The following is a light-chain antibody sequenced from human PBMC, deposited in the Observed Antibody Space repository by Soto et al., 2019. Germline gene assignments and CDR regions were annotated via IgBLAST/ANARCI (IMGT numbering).Light chain of an antibody. CDR1: SSDVGGYKF. CDR3: SSYTTSSTLEA. CDR2: EVS. Sequence: QSVLTQPASVSGSPGQSITISCTGTSSDVGGYKFVSWYQQHPGKVPRLMIYEVSNRPSGVSNRFSGFKSGNTASLTISGLQAEDEADYYCSSYTTSSTLEAFGPGTKVTVL. V-gene: IGLV2-14*01. J-gene: IGLJ1*01.